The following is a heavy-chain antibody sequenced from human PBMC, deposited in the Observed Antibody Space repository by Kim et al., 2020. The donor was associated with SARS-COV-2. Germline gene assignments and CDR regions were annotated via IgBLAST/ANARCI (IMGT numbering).Heavy chain of an antibody. CDR2: INPSGGST. CDR3: ARMGGTMVRGVIMPSYYYYGMDV. Sequence: ASVKVSCKASGYTFTSYYMHWVRQAPGQGLEWMGIINPSGGSTSYAQKFQGRVTMTRDTSTSTVYMELSSLRSEDTAVYYCARMGGTMVRGVIMPSYYYYGMDVWGQGTTVTVSS. CDR1: GYTFTSYY. J-gene: IGHJ6*02. D-gene: IGHD3-10*01. V-gene: IGHV1-46*01.